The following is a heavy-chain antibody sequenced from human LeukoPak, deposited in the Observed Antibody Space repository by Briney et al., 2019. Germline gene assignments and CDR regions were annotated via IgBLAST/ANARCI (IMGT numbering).Heavy chain of an antibody. CDR3: ARGVARSSKFHFSYYFDY. D-gene: IGHD6-6*01. Sequence: SETLSLTCTVSGGSISSYYWIWIRQPAGKGLEWIGRIYTSWSTNYNPSLKSRVTMSVDTSKNQFSLKLSSVTAADTAVYYCARGVARSSKFHFSYYFDYWGQGTLVTVSS. CDR1: GGSISSYY. J-gene: IGHJ4*02. V-gene: IGHV4-4*07. CDR2: IYTSWST.